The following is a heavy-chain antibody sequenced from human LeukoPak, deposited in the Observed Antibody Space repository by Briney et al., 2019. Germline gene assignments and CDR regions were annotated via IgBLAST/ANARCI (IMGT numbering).Heavy chain of an antibody. V-gene: IGHV6-1*01. CDR1: GDSVSSDSGA. Sequence: SQTLSLTCAIFGDSVSSDSGAWNWIRQSPSRGLEWLGRTYYRSKWDNDYAVSVKSRITINPDTSKNQFSLQLNSVAPDDTAVYFCAREVGFTGITDAFDIWGQGTMVTVSS. D-gene: IGHD1-7*01. CDR3: AREVGFTGITDAFDI. J-gene: IGHJ3*02. CDR2: TYYRSKWDN.